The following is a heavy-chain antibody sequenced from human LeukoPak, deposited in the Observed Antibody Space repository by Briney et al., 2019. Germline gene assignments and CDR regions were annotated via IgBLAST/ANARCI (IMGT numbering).Heavy chain of an antibody. CDR1: GGSISSGSYY. J-gene: IGHJ4*02. D-gene: IGHD3-22*01. Sequence: SETLPLTCTVSGGSISSGSYYWSWIRQPAGKGLEWIGRIYTSGSTNYNPSLKSRVTISVDTSKNQFSLKLSSVTAADTAVYYCARAGYDSSGYLDYWGQGTLVTVSS. CDR2: IYTSGST. V-gene: IGHV4-61*02. CDR3: ARAGYDSSGYLDY.